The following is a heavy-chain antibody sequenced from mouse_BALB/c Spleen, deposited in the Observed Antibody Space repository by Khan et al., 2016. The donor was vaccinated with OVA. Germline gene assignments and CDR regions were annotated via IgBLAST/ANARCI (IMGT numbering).Heavy chain of an antibody. V-gene: IGHV1-77*01. CDR1: GYTFTDYY. Sequence: QVQLQQSGAELARPGASVKLSCKASGYTFTDYYINWVKQRTGQGLEWIGEISPGSGGTYYNEMFKGKATLTADKSSSTAYMQLSSLTSEASAVYFCARRNYFGYTFAYWGQGTLVTVSA. J-gene: IGHJ3*01. CDR2: ISPGSGGT. D-gene: IGHD1-2*01. CDR3: ARRNYFGYTFAY.